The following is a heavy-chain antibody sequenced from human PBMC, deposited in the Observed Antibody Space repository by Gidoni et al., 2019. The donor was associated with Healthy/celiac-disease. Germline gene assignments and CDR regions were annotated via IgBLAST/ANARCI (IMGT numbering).Heavy chain of an antibody. Sequence: QVQLQQSGPGLVKPSQTPSLTCAISGASVPTTSAAWNWIRQSPSRCLEWLGRTYYRSKWYNDYAVSVKSRITINPDTSKNQFSLQLNSVTPEDTAVYYCARDRVVSGSYYGEFDYWGQGTLVTVSS. CDR3: ARDRVVSGSYYGEFDY. V-gene: IGHV6-1*01. D-gene: IGHD1-26*01. CDR1: GASVPTTSAA. CDR2: TYYRSKWYN. J-gene: IGHJ4*02.